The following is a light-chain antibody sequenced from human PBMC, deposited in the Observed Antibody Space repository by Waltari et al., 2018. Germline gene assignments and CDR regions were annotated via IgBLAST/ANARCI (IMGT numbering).Light chain of an antibody. Sequence: EIVLTQSPATLSLSPGERATLSCRASQSVSSYLAWYQQKPGQAPRLLIYDASNRDTGIPARFSGSGSGTHFTLTTSSLAPEDFAVYSCQQRSNGLTFGGGTKVESK. V-gene: IGKV3-11*01. CDR3: QQRSNGLT. J-gene: IGKJ4*01. CDR2: DAS. CDR1: QSVSSY.